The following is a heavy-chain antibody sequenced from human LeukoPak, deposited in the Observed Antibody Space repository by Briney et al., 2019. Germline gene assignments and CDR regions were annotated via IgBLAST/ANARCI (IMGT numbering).Heavy chain of an antibody. CDR2: ISGSGGST. Sequence: GGSLRLSCAASGFTFSSYAMSWVRQAPGKGLGWVSAISGSGGSTNYADSVKGRFTISRDNSKNTLYLQMNSLRAEDTAVYYCAKDKVAAAGNRKQYYYYGMDVWGQGTTVTVSS. CDR3: AKDKVAAAGNRKQYYYYGMDV. D-gene: IGHD6-13*01. V-gene: IGHV3-23*01. J-gene: IGHJ6*02. CDR1: GFTFSSYA.